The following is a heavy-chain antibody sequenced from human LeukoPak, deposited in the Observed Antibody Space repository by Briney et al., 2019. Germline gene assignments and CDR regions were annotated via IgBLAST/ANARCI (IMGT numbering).Heavy chain of an antibody. CDR1: GYTFTSYG. J-gene: IGHJ5*02. CDR2: ISAYNGNT. Sequence: ASVKVSCKASGYTFTSYGITWVRQAPGQGLEWLGWISAYNGNTNYAQNLQGRVTMTTDTSTSTAYMELRSLRSDDTAVYYCASDYCSGGSCREGAFDPWGQGTLVTVSS. D-gene: IGHD2-15*01. V-gene: IGHV1-18*01. CDR3: ASDYCSGGSCREGAFDP.